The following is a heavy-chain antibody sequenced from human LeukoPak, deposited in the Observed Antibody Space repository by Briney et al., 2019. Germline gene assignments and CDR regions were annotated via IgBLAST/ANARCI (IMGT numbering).Heavy chain of an antibody. CDR3: AKGVTIFGVVTHYYYMDV. D-gene: IGHD3-3*01. CDR1: GFTFSSYG. CDR2: IRYDGSNK. J-gene: IGHJ6*03. Sequence: GGSLRLSCAASGFTFSSYGMHWVRQAPGKGLEWVAFIRYDGSNKYYAGSVKGRFTISRDNSKNTLYLQMNSLRAEDTAVYYCAKGVTIFGVVTHYYYMDVWGKGTTVTVSS. V-gene: IGHV3-30*02.